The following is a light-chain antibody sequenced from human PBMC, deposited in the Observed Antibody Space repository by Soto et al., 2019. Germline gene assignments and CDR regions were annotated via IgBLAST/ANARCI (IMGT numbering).Light chain of an antibody. CDR1: QAISSY. Sequence: DIQLTQSPSFLSASVGDRVTITCRASQAISSYLDWYQQKPGKGPKLLIHAASTLQSGVPLRFSGSGSGTEFTLTNSSLQPEDFATYYCLQLNSYPLTFGGGTEVEIK. CDR3: LQLNSYPLT. J-gene: IGKJ4*01. V-gene: IGKV1-9*01. CDR2: AAS.